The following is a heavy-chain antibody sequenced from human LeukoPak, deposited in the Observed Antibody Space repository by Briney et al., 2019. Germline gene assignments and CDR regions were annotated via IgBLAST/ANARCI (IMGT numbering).Heavy chain of an antibody. Sequence: SETLSLTCAVYGGSFSGYYWSWIRQPPGKGLEWIGEINHSGSTNYNPSLKSRVTISVDTSKNQFSLKLSSVTAADTAVYYCARGKYRRNRTGWYPGEGNWFDPWGQEPWSPSPQ. CDR2: INHSGST. V-gene: IGHV4-34*01. J-gene: IGHJ5*02. CDR1: GGSFSGYY. D-gene: IGHD6-19*01. CDR3: ARGKYRRNRTGWYPGEGNWFDP.